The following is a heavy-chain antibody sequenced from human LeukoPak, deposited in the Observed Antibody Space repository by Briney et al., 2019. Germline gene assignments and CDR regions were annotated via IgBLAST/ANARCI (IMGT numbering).Heavy chain of an antibody. CDR2: ISSSSSTI. J-gene: IGHJ4*02. D-gene: IGHD6-25*01. CDR3: ARRITASGKHYFDH. V-gene: IGHV3-48*01. CDR1: GFTFSTYS. Sequence: GGSLRLSCAASGFTFSTYSVNWVRQAPGKGLEWVSYISSSSSTIYYADSVQGRFTISRDNAKNSLYLQMNSLRAEDMAVYYCARRITASGKHYFDHWGQGTLVTVSS.